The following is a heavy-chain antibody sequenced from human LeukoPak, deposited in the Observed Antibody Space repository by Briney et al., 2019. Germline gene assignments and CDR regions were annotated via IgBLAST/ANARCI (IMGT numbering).Heavy chain of an antibody. J-gene: IGHJ4*02. D-gene: IGHD3-9*01. V-gene: IGHV3-7*01. CDR2: IKQDGSEK. Sequence: PGGSLRLSCAASGFTFSSYRMSWVRQAPGKGLEWVANIKQDGSEKYYVDSVKGRFTISRDNAKNSLYLQMNSLRAEDTAVYYCAKDSGILTGYPFDYWGQGTLVTVSS. CDR3: AKDSGILTGYPFDY. CDR1: GFTFSSYR.